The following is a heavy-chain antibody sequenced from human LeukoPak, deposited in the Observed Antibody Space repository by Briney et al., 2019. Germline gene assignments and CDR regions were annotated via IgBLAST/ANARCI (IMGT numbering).Heavy chain of an antibody. CDR2: IYYSGST. D-gene: IGHD3-9*01. CDR3: ARGGGRYLVY. CDR1: GGSISNYY. J-gene: IGHJ4*02. Sequence: KPSETLSLTCTISGGSISNYYWSWIRQPPGKGLEWIGFIYYSGSTNYNPSLKSRLTISVDTSKNQFSLKLRSVTTSDTAVYYCARGGGRYLVYWGQGTLVTVSS. V-gene: IGHV4-59*01.